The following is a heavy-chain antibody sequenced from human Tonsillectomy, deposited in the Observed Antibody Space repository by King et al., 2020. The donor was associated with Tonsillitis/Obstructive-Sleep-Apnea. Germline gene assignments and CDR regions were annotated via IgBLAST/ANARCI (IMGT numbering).Heavy chain of an antibody. J-gene: IGHJ3*02. CDR3: ARVKYSSGYYDAFDI. CDR1: GFTFSDYY. D-gene: IGHD3-22*01. CDR2: ISSSSSYT. Sequence: QVQLVESGGGLVKPGGSLRLSCAASGFTFSDYYMSWILQAPGKGLEWVSYISSSSSYTNYADSVKGRFTISRDNAKNSLYLQMNNLRAEDTAVYYCARVKYSSGYYDAFDIWGQGTMVTVSS. V-gene: IGHV3-11*05.